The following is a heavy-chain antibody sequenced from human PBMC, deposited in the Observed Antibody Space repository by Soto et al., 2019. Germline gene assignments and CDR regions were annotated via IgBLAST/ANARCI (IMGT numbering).Heavy chain of an antibody. CDR1: GGTFSSYA. D-gene: IGHD3-10*01. CDR2: IIPNFGAA. J-gene: IGHJ4*02. V-gene: IGHV1-69*01. Sequence: QVQLVQSGAEVKKPGSSVKVSCKVSGGTFSSYAISWVRQAPGQGLEWMGGIIPNFGAANYAQKFQGRITITADESTTTAYVELSSLGSDDTAVYYCAREGGGSYSPPKDWGQGTLVTVSS. CDR3: AREGGGSYSPPKD.